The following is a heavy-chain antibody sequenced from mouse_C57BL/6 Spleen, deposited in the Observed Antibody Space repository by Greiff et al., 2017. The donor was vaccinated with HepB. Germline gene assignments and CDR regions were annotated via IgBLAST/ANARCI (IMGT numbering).Heavy chain of an antibody. V-gene: IGHV1-26*01. D-gene: IGHD3-2*02. J-gene: IGHJ2*01. CDR1: GYTFTDYY. Sequence: EVQLQQSGPELVKPGASVKISCKASGYTFTDYYLNWVKQSHGKSLEWIGDINPNNGGTSYNQKFKGKATLTVDKSSSTAYMELRSLTSEDSAVYYCAAGTAQATYGYWGQGTTLTVSS. CDR3: AAGTAQATYGY. CDR2: INPNNGGT.